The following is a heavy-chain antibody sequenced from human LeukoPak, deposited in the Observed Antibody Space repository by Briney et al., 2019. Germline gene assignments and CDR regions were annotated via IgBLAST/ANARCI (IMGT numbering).Heavy chain of an antibody. CDR2: FDPEDGET. CDR3: ATWPTTVTYNWFDP. Sequence: ASVKVSCKASGYTFTSYYMHWVRQAPGKGLEWMGGFDPEDGETIYAQKFQGRVTMTEDTSTDTAYMELSSLRSEDTAVYYCATWPTTVTYNWFDPWGQGTLVTVSS. J-gene: IGHJ5*02. D-gene: IGHD4-17*01. CDR1: GYTFTSYY. V-gene: IGHV1-24*01.